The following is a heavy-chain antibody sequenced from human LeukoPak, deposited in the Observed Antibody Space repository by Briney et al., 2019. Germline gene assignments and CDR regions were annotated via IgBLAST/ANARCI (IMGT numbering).Heavy chain of an antibody. D-gene: IGHD2-21*02. V-gene: IGHV3-30*04. CDR2: ISYDGSNK. CDR1: GFTFSSYA. CDR3: ARDYCGGDCYLIHYYYGMDV. Sequence: GGSLRLSCAASGFTFSSYAMHWVRQAPGKGLEWVAVISYDGSNKYYADSVKGRFTISRDNSKNTLYLQMNSLRAEDTAVYYCARDYCGGDCYLIHYYYGMDVWGQGTTVTVSS. J-gene: IGHJ6*02.